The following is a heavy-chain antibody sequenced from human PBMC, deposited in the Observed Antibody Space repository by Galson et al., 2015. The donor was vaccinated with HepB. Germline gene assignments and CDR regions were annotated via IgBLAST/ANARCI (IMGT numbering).Heavy chain of an antibody. CDR1: GFNFNSYS. CDR2: IYPVDSDT. V-gene: IGHV5-51*01. J-gene: IGHJ6*03. D-gene: IGHD3-10*01. Sequence: QSGAEVKKSGESLKISCKASGFNFNSYSIGWVRQRPGKGLEWVGLIYPVDSDTRYSPSFQGQITMSVDNSISTAYLQWRSLKASDSAMYYCARLGGKASGRITVIRGRLQTSQNYDMAVWGKGTPVTVSS. CDR3: ARLGGKASGRITVIRGRLQTSQNYDMAV.